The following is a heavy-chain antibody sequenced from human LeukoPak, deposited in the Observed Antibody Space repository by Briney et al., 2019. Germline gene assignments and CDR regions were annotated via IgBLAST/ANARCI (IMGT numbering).Heavy chain of an antibody. CDR1: GYTFTSNG. Sequence: ASVKVSCKASGYTFTSNGISWVRQAPGQGLEWMGIINPSGGTTNYAQKLQGRITMTSDTSTSTVYMELSSLRSEDTAVYYCARFAVHRRLAVNGQFGLDYWGQGTRVTVSS. CDR3: ARFAVHRRLAVNGQFGLDY. V-gene: IGHV1-46*01. J-gene: IGHJ4*02. CDR2: INPSGGTT. D-gene: IGHD6-19*01.